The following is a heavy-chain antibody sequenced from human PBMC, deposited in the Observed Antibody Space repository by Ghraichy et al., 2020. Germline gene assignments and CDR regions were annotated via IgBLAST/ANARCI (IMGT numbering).Heavy chain of an antibody. V-gene: IGHV3-23*01. CDR1: GFTFSSYA. D-gene: IGHD2-15*01. Sequence: GGSLRLSCAASGFTFSSYAMSWVRQAPGKGLEWVSGISGSGGSTYYADSVKGRFTISRDTSKNTLYLQMNSLRADDTALYYCAKRYCSGGGCPPHGSLDCWGQGTLVTVSS. CDR2: ISGSGGST. CDR3: AKRYCSGGGCPPHGSLDC. J-gene: IGHJ4*02.